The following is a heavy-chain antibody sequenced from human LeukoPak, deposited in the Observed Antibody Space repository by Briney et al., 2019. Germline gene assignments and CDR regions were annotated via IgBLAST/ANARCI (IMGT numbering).Heavy chain of an antibody. Sequence: GGSLRLSCAVSGITLSNYGMAWVRQAPGKRLEWVASLSASGGGTSYADSVRGRFSISRDNAKNTLYLQMNSLRAEDTAVYFCAKRGVVIRVILVGFHKEAYYFDSWGQGVLVTVSS. CDR2: LSASGGGT. CDR1: GITLSNYG. D-gene: IGHD3-22*01. J-gene: IGHJ4*02. CDR3: AKRGVVIRVILVGFHKEAYYFDS. V-gene: IGHV3-23*01.